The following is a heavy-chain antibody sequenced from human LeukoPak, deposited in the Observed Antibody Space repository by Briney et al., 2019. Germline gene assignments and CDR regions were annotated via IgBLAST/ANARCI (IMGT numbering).Heavy chain of an antibody. CDR1: GYTFTGYY. V-gene: IGHV1-2*02. Sequence: ASVTVSCKSSGYTFTGYYMHWVRQAPGQGLEWMGWINPNSGGTNYAQKFQGRVTITRDTSISTAYMERSRLRSDDTAVYYCARDLRGGYSYDSSGYYGGGQGSLVTVSA. CDR2: INPNSGGT. J-gene: IGHJ4*02. CDR3: ARDLRGGYSYDSSGYYG. D-gene: IGHD3-22*01.